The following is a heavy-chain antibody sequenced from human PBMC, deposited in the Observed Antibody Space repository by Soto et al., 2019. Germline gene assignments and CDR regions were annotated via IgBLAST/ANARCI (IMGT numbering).Heavy chain of an antibody. V-gene: IGHV3-11*04. CDR1: GFTFSDYY. Sequence: GGSLRLSCAASGFTFSDYYMSWIRHAPGKGLEWVSYISSSGSTIYYADSVKGRFTISRDNARNTLFLQMNSLKAEDTAVYYCVRDRGYPDSFDVWGRGTMVTVSS. D-gene: IGHD3-10*01. CDR3: VRDRGYPDSFDV. CDR2: ISSSGSTI. J-gene: IGHJ3*01.